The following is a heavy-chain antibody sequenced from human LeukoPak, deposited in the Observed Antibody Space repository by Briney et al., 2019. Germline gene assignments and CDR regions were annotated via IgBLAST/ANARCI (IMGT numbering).Heavy chain of an antibody. V-gene: IGHV4-34*01. CDR1: GGSFSGYY. CDR3: ARVPTVTFFDY. J-gene: IGHJ4*02. CDR2: INHGGST. Sequence: SETLSLTCAVYGGSFSGYYWSWIRQPPGKGLEWIGEINHGGSTNYNPSLKSRVTISVDTSKNQFSLKLSSVTAADTAVYYCARVPTVTFFDYWGQGTLVTVSS. D-gene: IGHD4-17*01.